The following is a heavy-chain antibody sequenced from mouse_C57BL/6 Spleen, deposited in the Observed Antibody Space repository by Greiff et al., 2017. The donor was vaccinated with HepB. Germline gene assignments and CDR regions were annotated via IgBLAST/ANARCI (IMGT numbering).Heavy chain of an antibody. V-gene: IGHV1-82*01. CDR1: GYAFSSSW. J-gene: IGHJ2*01. CDR3: ARGGYYGSSDY. Sequence: VQLQESGPELVKPGASVKISCKASGYAFSSSWMNWVKQRPGKGLEWIGRIYPGDGDTNYNGKFKGKATLTADKSSSTAYMQLSSLTSEDSAVYFCARGGYYGSSDYWGQGTTLTVSS. D-gene: IGHD1-1*01. CDR2: IYPGDGDT.